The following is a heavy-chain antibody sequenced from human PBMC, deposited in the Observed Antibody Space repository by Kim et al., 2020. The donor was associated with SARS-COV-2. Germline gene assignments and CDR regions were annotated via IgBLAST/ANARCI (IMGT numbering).Heavy chain of an antibody. V-gene: IGHV3-30*18. D-gene: IGHD1-26*01. CDR1: GFTFNTYF. Sequence: GGSLRLSCAASGFTFNTYFMHWVRQAPGKGLEWVAVISYEGGNKNYADSVKGRFTISIDNYKNTLYLQMNSLRIEDTAVYYCAKSFSGSYFGYDYWGQGTPGTVSS. CDR2: ISYEGGNK. CDR3: AKSFSGSYFGYDY. J-gene: IGHJ4*02.